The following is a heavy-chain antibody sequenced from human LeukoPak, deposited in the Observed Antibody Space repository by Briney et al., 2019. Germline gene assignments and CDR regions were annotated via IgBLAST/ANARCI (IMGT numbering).Heavy chain of an antibody. D-gene: IGHD6-19*01. CDR1: GYTFTGYY. CDR3: ARVSRTLGRSSGALSGALQH. V-gene: IGHV1-2*02. Sequence: ASVKVSCKASGYTFTGYYMHWVRQAPGQGLEWMGWINPNSGGTNYAQKFQGRVTMTRDTSISTAYMELSGLRSDDTAVYYCARVSRTLGRSSGALSGALQHWGQGTLVTVSS. CDR2: INPNSGGT. J-gene: IGHJ1*01.